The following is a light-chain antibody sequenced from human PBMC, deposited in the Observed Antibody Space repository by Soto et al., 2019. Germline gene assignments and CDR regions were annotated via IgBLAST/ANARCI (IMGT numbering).Light chain of an antibody. Sequence: QSVLTQPPSASGAPGQRVTISCAGSRSNIGGNTVHWYQHLPGTATKVLIFNSVQRPSGVPDRFSGSRSGTTASLAISGLQSEDEAHYFCASWDDSMSAVVFGGGTKLTVL. CDR1: RSNIGGNT. J-gene: IGLJ2*01. CDR3: ASWDDSMSAVV. V-gene: IGLV1-44*01. CDR2: NSV.